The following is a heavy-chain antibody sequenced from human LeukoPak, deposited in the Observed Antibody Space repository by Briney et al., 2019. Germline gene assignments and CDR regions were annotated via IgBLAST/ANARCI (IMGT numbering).Heavy chain of an antibody. CDR3: ATRNNFEY. V-gene: IGHV3-7*01. J-gene: IGHJ4*02. CDR2: IRFDGSEI. CDR1: GFTFFSGHW. Sequence: PGGFLRLSCTVSGFTFFSGHWMNWVRQAPGKGLEWVANIRFDGSEIGYGDSVEGRFIISRDNSKNSLYLQMNSLRAEDTAVYYCATRNNFEYWGQGTLVTVSS.